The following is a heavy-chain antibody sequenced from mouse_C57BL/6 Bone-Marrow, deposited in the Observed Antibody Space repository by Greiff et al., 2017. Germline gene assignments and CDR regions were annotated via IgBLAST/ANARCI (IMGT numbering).Heavy chain of an antibody. V-gene: IGHV10-3*01. D-gene: IGHD2-5*01. CDR3: VRDYSNLYAIDY. CDR1: GFTFNTSA. J-gene: IGHJ4*01. CDR2: IRSKSSNYAN. Sequence: EVQGVESGGGLVQPTGSLKLSCAASGFTFNTSAMHWVRQAPGKGLEWVARIRSKSSNYANYYADSVKDRFTISRDDSQSMLYLQMNNLKTEDTASGYCVRDYSNLYAIDYGGQGTSGTVSS.